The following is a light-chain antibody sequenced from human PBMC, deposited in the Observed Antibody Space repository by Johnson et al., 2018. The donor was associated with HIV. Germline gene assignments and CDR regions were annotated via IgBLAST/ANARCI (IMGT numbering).Light chain of an antibody. V-gene: IGLV1-51*01. Sequence: QSVLTQSPSVSAAPGQKVTISCSGSSSNIGNNYVSWYQQLPGTAPKLLIYDNNKRPSGIPDRFSGSKSGTSATLGITVLQTGDEADYYCGTWDSSLSALFGTGTKVTVL. CDR1: SSNIGNNY. J-gene: IGLJ1*01. CDR2: DNN. CDR3: GTWDSSLSAL.